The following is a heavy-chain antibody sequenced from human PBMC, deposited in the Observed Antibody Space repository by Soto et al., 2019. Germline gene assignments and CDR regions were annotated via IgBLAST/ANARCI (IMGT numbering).Heavy chain of an antibody. V-gene: IGHV3-7*01. D-gene: IGHD1-26*01. CDR3: AASALLAY. CDR2: IKSDGSEK. CDR1: GFTFSTNW. J-gene: IGHJ4*02. Sequence: GGSLRLSCAASGFTFSTNWMNWVRQAPGKGLEWLANIKSDGSEKYYVDSVKGRFTISRDNANNSLYLQMNSLRAEDTAVYYCAASALLAYWGPGTLVTVSS.